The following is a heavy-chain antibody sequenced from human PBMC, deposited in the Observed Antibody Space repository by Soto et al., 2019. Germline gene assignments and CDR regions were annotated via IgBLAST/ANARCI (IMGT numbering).Heavy chain of an antibody. V-gene: IGHV4-39*01. D-gene: IGHD3-3*01. Sequence: SETLSLTCTVSGGSISSSSYYWGWIRQPPGKGLEWIGSIYYSGSTYYNPSLKSRVTISVDTSKNQFSLKLSPVTAADTAVYYCARQRGDFWSGYYNPTGGNWFDPWGQGTLVTVSS. CDR2: IYYSGST. CDR1: GGSISSSSYY. CDR3: ARQRGDFWSGYYNPTGGNWFDP. J-gene: IGHJ5*02.